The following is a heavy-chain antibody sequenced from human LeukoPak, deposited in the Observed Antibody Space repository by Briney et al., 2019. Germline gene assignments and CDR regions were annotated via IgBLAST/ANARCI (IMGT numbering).Heavy chain of an antibody. CDR2: FDPEDGET. V-gene: IGHV1-24*01. CDR1: GYTLTELS. CDR3: ATDPRWGNWFDP. D-gene: IGHD7-27*01. Sequence: GASVKVSCKVSGYTLTELSMHWVRQAPGKGLEWMGGFDPEDGETIYAQKFQGRVTMTEDTSTDTAYMELSSLRSEDTAVYYCATDPRWGNWFDPWGQGTLVTVSS. J-gene: IGHJ5*02.